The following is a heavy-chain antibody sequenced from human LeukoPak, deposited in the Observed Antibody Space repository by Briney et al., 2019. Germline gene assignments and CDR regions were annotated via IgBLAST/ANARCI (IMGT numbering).Heavy chain of an antibody. D-gene: IGHD2-2*01. V-gene: IGHV4-30-2*01. Sequence: PSETLSLTCAVSGGSFSSEGFSWSWIRQPPGKGLEWIGYMFHNGSTHYRPSLQRRVTISVDRFKSQLSLRLRSVTAADKAVYYCGRETLGYCSGTTCSLGMDVWGQGTTVTVSS. CDR2: MFHNGST. CDR1: GGSFSSEGFS. J-gene: IGHJ6*02. CDR3: GRETLGYCSGTTCSLGMDV.